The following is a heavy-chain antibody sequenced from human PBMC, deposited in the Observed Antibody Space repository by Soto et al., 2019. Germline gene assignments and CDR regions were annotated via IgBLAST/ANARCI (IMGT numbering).Heavy chain of an antibody. CDR2: ISGSGGST. V-gene: IGHV3-23*01. CDR1: GFTFSSYA. Sequence: GGSLRLSCAASGFTFSSYAMSWVRQAPGKGLEWVSAISGSGGSTYYADSVKGRFTISRDNSKNTLYLQMNSLRAEDTAVYYCATSPTAMFNTNFDYWGQGTLVPVSS. D-gene: IGHD5-18*01. J-gene: IGHJ4*02. CDR3: ATSPTAMFNTNFDY.